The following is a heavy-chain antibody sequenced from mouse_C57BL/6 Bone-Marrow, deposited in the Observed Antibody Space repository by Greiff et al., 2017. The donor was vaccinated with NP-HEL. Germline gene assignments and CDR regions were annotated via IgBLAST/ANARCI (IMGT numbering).Heavy chain of an antibody. CDR3: ARDRGTTVVLDY. D-gene: IGHD1-1*01. J-gene: IGHJ2*01. Sequence: EVKLVESGGGLVKPGGSLKLSCAASGFTFSSYAMSWVRQTPEKRLEWVATISDGGSYTYYPDNVKGRFTISRDNAKNNLYLQMSHLKSEDTAMYYCARDRGTTVVLDYWGQGTTLTVSS. V-gene: IGHV5-4*01. CDR2: ISDGGSYT. CDR1: GFTFSSYA.